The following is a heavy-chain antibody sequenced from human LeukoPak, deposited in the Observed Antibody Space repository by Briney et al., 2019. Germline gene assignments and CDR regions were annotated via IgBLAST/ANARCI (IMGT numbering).Heavy chain of an antibody. CDR3: ARTNSNVSRHFYGLDV. CDR1: GFILRHNY. V-gene: IGHV3-53*01. J-gene: IGHJ6*02. D-gene: IGHD2-8*01. CDR2: IYAGGSI. Sequence: GGSLSLSCAASGFILRHNYVTGLRQAPGKGLEWVSGIYAGGSIYYADSVKGRSTISTYNSNNTLYLKVKNLKAEDTAVYYYARTNSNVSRHFYGLDVWGQGTMVTVSS.